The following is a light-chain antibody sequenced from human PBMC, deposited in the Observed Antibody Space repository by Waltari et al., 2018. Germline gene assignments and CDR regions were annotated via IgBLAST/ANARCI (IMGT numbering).Light chain of an antibody. Sequence: DIQMTQSPSSLSASVGDTVTITCRASQSISRYLNWYQQKPGKAPKLLIYAASSLQSGVPSRFSGSGSGTDFSLTISGLEAEDFTTYYCQQSNTTPLTFGGGTKVEI. CDR1: QSISRY. CDR3: QQSNTTPLT. J-gene: IGKJ4*01. V-gene: IGKV1-39*01. CDR2: AAS.